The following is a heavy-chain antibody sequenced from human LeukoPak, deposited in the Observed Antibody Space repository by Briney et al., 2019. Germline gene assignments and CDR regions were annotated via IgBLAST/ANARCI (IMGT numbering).Heavy chain of an antibody. D-gene: IGHD3-22*01. Sequence: ASVKVSCKASGYTFTGYYMHWVRQAPGQGLEWMGWINPNSGGTNYAQKFQGRVTMTRDTSISTAYMELSRLRSDAPAVYYCAIWNYYDSSGYYLHTLGYWGQGTLVTVSS. CDR1: GYTFTGYY. CDR3: AIWNYYDSSGYYLHTLGY. J-gene: IGHJ4*02. CDR2: INPNSGGT. V-gene: IGHV1-2*02.